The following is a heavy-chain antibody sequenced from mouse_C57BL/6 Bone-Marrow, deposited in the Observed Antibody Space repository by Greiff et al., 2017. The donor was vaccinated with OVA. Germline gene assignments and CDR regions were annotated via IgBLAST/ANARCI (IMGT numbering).Heavy chain of an antibody. CDR2: IDPSDSYT. J-gene: IGHJ3*01. CDR3: ARPHYYGIAY. CDR1: GYTFTSYW. Sequence: QVQLQQPGAELVMPGASVKLSCKASGYTFTSYWMHWVKQRPGQGLEWIGEIDPSDSYTNYNQKFKGKSTLTVDKSSSTAYMQLSSLTSEDSAVYYSARPHYYGIAYWGQGTLVTVSA. D-gene: IGHD1-1*01. V-gene: IGHV1-69*01.